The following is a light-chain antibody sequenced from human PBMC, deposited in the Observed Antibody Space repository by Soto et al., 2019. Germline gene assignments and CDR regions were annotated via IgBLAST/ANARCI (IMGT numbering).Light chain of an antibody. CDR3: SSLTSNSTLV. Sequence: QSALTQPASVSGSPGQSITISCTGTSSDVGGYKYVSWYQQYPGKAPKLIIYEVTKRPSGVSNRFSGSKSGETASLTISGLRAEDEADYYCSSLTSNSTLVFGGGTKLTVL. V-gene: IGLV2-14*01. CDR2: EVT. CDR1: SSDVGGYKY. J-gene: IGLJ2*01.